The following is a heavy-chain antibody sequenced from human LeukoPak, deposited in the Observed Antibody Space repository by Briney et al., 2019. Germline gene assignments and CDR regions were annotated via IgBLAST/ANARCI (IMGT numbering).Heavy chain of an antibody. J-gene: IGHJ4*02. CDR1: GYTFTSYD. D-gene: IGHD1-26*01. Sequence: ASVKVSCKASGYTFTSYDINWVRQATGQGLEWMGWINPNSGGTNYAQKFQGRVTMTRDTSISTAYMELSRLRSDDTAVYYCARDPSSYSGSYYDYWGQGTLVTVSS. V-gene: IGHV1-2*02. CDR3: ARDPSSYSGSYYDY. CDR2: INPNSGGT.